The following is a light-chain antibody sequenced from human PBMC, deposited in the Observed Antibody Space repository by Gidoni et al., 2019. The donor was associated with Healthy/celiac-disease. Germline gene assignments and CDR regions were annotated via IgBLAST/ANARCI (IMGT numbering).Light chain of an antibody. CDR2: WAA. CDR3: QQYYSTPPT. V-gene: IGKV4-1*01. J-gene: IGKJ1*01. CDR1: QSVLYSSNNKNY. Sequence: DLVVTPSPAYLAWSTGERATINCKSSQSVLYSSNNKNYLAWYQQKPGQPPKLLIYWAATRESGVPDRFSGSGSGTDFTLTISSLQAEDVAVYYCQQYYSTPPTFGQGTKVEIK.